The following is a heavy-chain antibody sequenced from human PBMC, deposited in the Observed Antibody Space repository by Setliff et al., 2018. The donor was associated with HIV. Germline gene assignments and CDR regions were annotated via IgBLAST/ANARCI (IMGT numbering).Heavy chain of an antibody. D-gene: IGHD2-2*02. CDR1: GLTFSSYW. V-gene: IGHV3-7*01. CDR2: IKEDGSEK. CDR3: SRDAAASAAIEGAFDI. J-gene: IGHJ3*02. Sequence: GGSLRLSCAASGLTFSSYWMSWVRQAPGKGLEWMANIKEDGSEKYYVDSVKGRFTISRDNTKNSLYLQLKRQRAEDPTVYYCSRDAAASAAIEGAFDIWGQGTMVTVSS.